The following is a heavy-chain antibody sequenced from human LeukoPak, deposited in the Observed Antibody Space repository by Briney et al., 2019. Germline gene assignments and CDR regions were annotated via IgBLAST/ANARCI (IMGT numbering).Heavy chain of an antibody. D-gene: IGHD3-3*01. CDR3: ARDAENGLRFLEWLSGLNWFDP. Sequence: SVKVSCKASGYTFTGYYMHWVRQAPGQGLEWMGWINPNSGGTNYAQKFQGRVTMTRDTSISTAYMELSRLRSDDTAVYYCARDAENGLRFLEWLSGLNWFDPWGQGTLVTVSS. CDR2: INPNSGGT. V-gene: IGHV1-2*02. CDR1: GYTFTGYY. J-gene: IGHJ5*02.